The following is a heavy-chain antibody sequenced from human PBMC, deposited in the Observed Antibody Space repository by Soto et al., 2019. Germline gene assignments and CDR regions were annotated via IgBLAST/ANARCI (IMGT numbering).Heavy chain of an antibody. Sequence: EVQLLESGGGLVQPGESLRLSCAASGFTFSSYAMSWVRQAPGKGLEWVSVISGSDDSTYYADSVKGRFTISRDNSKNTLYLQMNSLRVEDTAIYYCAKRSSSVTFDYWGQGTLVTVSS. D-gene: IGHD3-3*01. J-gene: IGHJ4*02. CDR1: GFTFSSYA. CDR2: ISGSDDST. CDR3: AKRSSSVTFDY. V-gene: IGHV3-23*01.